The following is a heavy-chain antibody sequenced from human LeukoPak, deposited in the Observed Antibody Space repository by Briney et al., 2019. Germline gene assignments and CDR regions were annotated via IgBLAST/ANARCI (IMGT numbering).Heavy chain of an antibody. J-gene: IGHJ6*02. CDR1: GFKFSGHE. D-gene: IGHD3-10*01. CDR2: ISSSGATL. V-gene: IGHV3-48*03. Sequence: GGSLRLSCATSGFKFSGHELNWVRQAPGKGLEWVAYISSSGATLHYADFVRGRFTISRDYAKSSLHLQMSSLRAEDSAVYYCAAQYGSGSTYYFYAMDVWGQGTTVTVSS. CDR3: AAQYGSGSTYYFYAMDV.